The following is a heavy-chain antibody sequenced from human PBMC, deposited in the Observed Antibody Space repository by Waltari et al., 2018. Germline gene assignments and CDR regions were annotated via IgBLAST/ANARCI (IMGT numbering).Heavy chain of an antibody. D-gene: IGHD6-6*01. J-gene: IGHJ4*02. CDR3: AGGAALDPNFDY. Sequence: QVQLVQSGAAVKKPGASVKVSCKASGYTFTGYYMHWVRQAPGQGLEWMGRINPNGGGTNYAQKFQGRVTRTRDTSISTAYMELSRLRSDDTAVYYCAGGAALDPNFDYWGQGTLVTVSS. CDR1: GYTFTGYY. V-gene: IGHV1-2*06. CDR2: INPNGGGT.